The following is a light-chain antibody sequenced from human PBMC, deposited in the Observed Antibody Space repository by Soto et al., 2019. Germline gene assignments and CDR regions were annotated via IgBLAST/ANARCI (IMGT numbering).Light chain of an antibody. CDR3: QQYRNWPLT. V-gene: IGKV3-15*01. Sequence: EIVMTQSPATLSVSPGEGATLSCKASQNVYNNLAWYQQRPGQPPRLLICDASTRATGISARFSGSGYGTEFTLTISSLQSEDFAVYFCQQYRNWPLTFGGGTKVEIK. CDR1: QNVYNN. CDR2: DAS. J-gene: IGKJ4*01.